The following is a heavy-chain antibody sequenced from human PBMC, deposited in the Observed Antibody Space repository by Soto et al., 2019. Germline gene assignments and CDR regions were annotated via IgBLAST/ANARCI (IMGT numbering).Heavy chain of an antibody. J-gene: IGHJ6*02. CDR1: GGSVSSGSYY. CDR2: IYYSGST. CDR3: ARERLAFGVVTIAYYGMDV. D-gene: IGHD3-3*01. V-gene: IGHV4-61*01. Sequence: SETLSLTCTVSGGSVSSGSYYWSWIRQPPGKGLEWIGYIYYSGSTNYNPSLKSRVTISVDTSKNQFSLKLSSVTAADTAVYYCARERLAFGVVTIAYYGMDVWGQGTTVTVSS.